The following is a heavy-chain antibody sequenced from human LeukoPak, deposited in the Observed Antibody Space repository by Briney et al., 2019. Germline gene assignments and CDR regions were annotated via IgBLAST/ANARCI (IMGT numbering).Heavy chain of an antibody. Sequence: SETLSLTCTVSGGSISSGSYYWSWIRQPAGKGLEWIGRIYTSGSTNYNPSLKSRVTISVDTSKNQLSLKLSSVTAADTAVYYCARADLGLSSGWGNWLDPWGQGALVTVSS. CDR2: IYTSGST. CDR1: GGSISSGSYY. V-gene: IGHV4-61*02. J-gene: IGHJ5*02. CDR3: ARADLGLSSGWGNWLDP. D-gene: IGHD6-19*01.